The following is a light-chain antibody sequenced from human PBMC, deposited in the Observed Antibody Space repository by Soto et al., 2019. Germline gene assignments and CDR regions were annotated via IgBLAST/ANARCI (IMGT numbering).Light chain of an antibody. CDR2: NAS. J-gene: IGKJ1*01. Sequence: EIQMTQSPSSPSASVEDRVSITCRASQSISSWLAWYQQKPGKAPKLLIYNASSLCSGVPSRFSGSGSGTEFTLTISSLQPHDFATYYCQQYSGYSRTFGQGTKVEI. V-gene: IGKV1-5*01. CDR1: QSISSW. CDR3: QQYSGYSRT.